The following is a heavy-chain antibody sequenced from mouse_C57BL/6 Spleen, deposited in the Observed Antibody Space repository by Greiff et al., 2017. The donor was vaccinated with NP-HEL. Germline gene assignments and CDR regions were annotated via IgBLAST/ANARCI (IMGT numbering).Heavy chain of an antibody. CDR1: GYTFTSYW. V-gene: IGHV1-59*01. Sequence: QVQLQQSGAELVRPGTSVKLSCKASGYTFTSYWMHWVKQRPGQGLEWIGVIDPSDSYTNYNQKFKGKATLTVDTSSSTAYMQLSSLTSEDSAVYYCARYDYGFDYWGQGTTLTVSS. CDR3: ARYDYGFDY. J-gene: IGHJ2*01. D-gene: IGHD2-4*01. CDR2: IDPSDSYT.